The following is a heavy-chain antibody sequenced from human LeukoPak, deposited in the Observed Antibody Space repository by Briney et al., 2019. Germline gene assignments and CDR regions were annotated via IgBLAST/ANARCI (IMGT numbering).Heavy chain of an antibody. CDR1: GFTFSSYW. CDR3: ARVWREVSSSSVHTYFDY. V-gene: IGHV3-74*01. Sequence: PGGSLRLSCAASGFTFSSYWMHCVRQAPGKGLVWVSRINSDGSSTSYADSVKGRFTISRDNAKNTLYLQMNSLRAEDTAVYYCARVWREVSSSSVHTYFDYWGQGTLVTVSS. CDR2: INSDGSST. J-gene: IGHJ4*02. D-gene: IGHD6-6*01.